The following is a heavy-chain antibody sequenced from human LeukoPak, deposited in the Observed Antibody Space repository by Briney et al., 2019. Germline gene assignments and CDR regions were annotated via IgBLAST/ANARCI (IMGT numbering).Heavy chain of an antibody. D-gene: IGHD6-19*01. Sequence: SVTVSCKASGGTFSSYAISWVRQAPGQGLEWMGGIIPIFGTANYAQKFQGRVTITADESTSTAYMELSSLGSEDTAVYYCARKSGWYGILGDYFDYWGEGTLVTVSS. CDR2: IIPIFGTA. J-gene: IGHJ4*02. V-gene: IGHV1-69*01. CDR3: ARKSGWYGILGDYFDY. CDR1: GGTFSSYA.